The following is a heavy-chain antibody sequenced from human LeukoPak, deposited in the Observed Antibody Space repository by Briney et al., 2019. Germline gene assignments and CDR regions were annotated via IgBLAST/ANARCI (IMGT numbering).Heavy chain of an antibody. CDR2: IYYSGST. J-gene: IGHJ3*02. V-gene: IGHV4-59*01. Sequence: KPSETLSLXCTVSGGSISSYYWSWSRPPPGKGLEWIGYIYYSGSTNYNPSLKSRVTISVDTSKNQFSLKLSSVTAADTAVYYCARVSLRAFDIWGQGTMVTVSS. CDR1: GGSISSYY. CDR3: ARVSLRAFDI.